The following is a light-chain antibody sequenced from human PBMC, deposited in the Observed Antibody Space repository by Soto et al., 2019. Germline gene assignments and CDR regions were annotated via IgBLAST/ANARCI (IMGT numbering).Light chain of an antibody. CDR3: LQDSNYPWT. CDR1: QGIRND. CDR2: AAS. V-gene: IGKV1-6*01. J-gene: IGKJ1*01. Sequence: AIQMTQSPSSLSASVGDRVTITCRASQGIRNDLVWYQHKPGKAPKLLIYAASSVQSGVPSRFSGSGSGTDFTLTISSLQPEDFATYYCLQDSNYPWTFGQGTKVEIK.